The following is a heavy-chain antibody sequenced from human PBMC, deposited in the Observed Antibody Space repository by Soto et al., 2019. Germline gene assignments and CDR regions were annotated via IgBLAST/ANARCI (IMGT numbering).Heavy chain of an antibody. CDR2: IGGIGQYT. J-gene: IGHJ6*02. Sequence: WGALRVAWVSSVFTFSNYAMNWVRHAPGKGLEWVSIIGGIGQYTFYADSVRGRFTFSRDNSKNMLYLEMNNLRAEDTAMYFCAKGGTSHLYGMDAWGPGTPVTVSS. CDR3: AKGGTSHLYGMDA. D-gene: IGHD2-2*01. V-gene: IGHV3-23*01. CDR1: VFTFSNYA.